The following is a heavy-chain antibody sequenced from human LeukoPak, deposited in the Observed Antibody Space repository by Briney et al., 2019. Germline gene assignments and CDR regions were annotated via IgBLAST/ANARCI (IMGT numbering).Heavy chain of an antibody. CDR1: GYSFTSYW. J-gene: IGHJ4*02. CDR2: IYPGDSDT. V-gene: IGHV5-51*01. Sequence: GESLQISCKGSGYSFTSYWIGWVRQMPGKGLEWMGIIYPGDSDTRYSPSFQGQVTISADKSISTAYLQWSSLKASDTAMYYCARRARDLLGTTNSFDYWGQGTLVTVSS. CDR3: ARRARDLLGTTNSFDY. D-gene: IGHD1-26*01.